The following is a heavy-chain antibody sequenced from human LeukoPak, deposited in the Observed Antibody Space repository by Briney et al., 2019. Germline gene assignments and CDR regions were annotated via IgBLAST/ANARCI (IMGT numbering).Heavy chain of an antibody. CDR2: INPNSGGT. V-gene: IGHV1-2*02. D-gene: IGHD3-22*01. CDR1: GYTFTGYY. J-gene: IGHJ5*02. Sequence: GASVKVSCKASGYTFTGYYMHWVRQAPGQGLEWMGWINPNSGGTNYAQKFQGRVTMTRDTSISTAYMELSRLRSDDTAVYYCARAGYYDSCGYYNPGNWFDPWGQGTLVTVSS. CDR3: ARAGYYDSCGYYNPGNWFDP.